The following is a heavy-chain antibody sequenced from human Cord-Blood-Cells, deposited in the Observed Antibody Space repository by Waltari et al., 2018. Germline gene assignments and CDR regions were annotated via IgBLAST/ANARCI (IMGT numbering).Heavy chain of an antibody. V-gene: IGHV3-33*01. CDR2: IWYDGSNK. CDR1: GFTFSSSG. CDR3: ARVTYWDDAFDI. J-gene: IGHJ3*02. D-gene: IGHD2-8*02. Sequence: QVRLVESGGGVVQPGRSLRLYCAASGFTFSSSGMHWVRQAPGKGLEGVAVIWYDGSNKYYADSVKGRFTISRDNSKNTLYLQMNSLRAEDTAVYYCARVTYWDDAFDIWGQGTMVTVSS.